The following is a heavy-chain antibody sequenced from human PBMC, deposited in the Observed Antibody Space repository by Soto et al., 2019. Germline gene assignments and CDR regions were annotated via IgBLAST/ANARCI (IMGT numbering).Heavy chain of an antibody. Sequence: ASVKVSCKASGYTFTSYGISWVRQAPGQGLEWMGWISAYNGNTNYAQKLQGRVTMTTDTSTSTAYMEPRSLRSDDTAVYYCARENYSNYYYYYYMDVWGKGTTVTVSS. J-gene: IGHJ6*03. CDR2: ISAYNGNT. V-gene: IGHV1-18*01. CDR1: GYTFTSYG. D-gene: IGHD4-4*01. CDR3: ARENYSNYYYYYYMDV.